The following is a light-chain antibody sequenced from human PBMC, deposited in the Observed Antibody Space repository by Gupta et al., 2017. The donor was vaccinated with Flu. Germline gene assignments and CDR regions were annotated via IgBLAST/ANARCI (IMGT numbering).Light chain of an antibody. Sequence: QTVRTTCKGGSLRNSYASCYQQYPGQAALLVIYAKKIRHSGNPERFSGSNSGTTTTLTITGAQAEDAADYYCDARDITGNYQAVFGGGTKLTVL. J-gene: IGLJ2*01. CDR1: SLRNSY. CDR2: AKK. CDR3: DARDITGNYQAV. V-gene: IGLV3-19*01.